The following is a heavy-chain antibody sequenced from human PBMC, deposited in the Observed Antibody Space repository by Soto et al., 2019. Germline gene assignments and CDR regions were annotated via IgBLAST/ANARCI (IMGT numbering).Heavy chain of an antibody. Sequence: QVQLQESGPGLVKPSQTLSLTCTVSGGSVSSGDYYWSWIRQPPEKGREWIGYIRYTGNTYYNPSLQSRVTISMDTSKNQFSLKLSSVTAADTAMYYCARGYCSGNTCYAFDYWGQGTLVTISS. V-gene: IGHV4-30-4*01. CDR2: IRYTGNT. CDR1: GGSVSSGDYY. CDR3: ARGYCSGNTCYAFDY. J-gene: IGHJ4*02. D-gene: IGHD2-15*01.